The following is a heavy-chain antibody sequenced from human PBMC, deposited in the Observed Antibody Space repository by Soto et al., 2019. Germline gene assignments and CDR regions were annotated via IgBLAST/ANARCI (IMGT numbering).Heavy chain of an antibody. D-gene: IGHD1-1*01. CDR2: IRAYNGNT. V-gene: IGHV1-18*01. CDR3: ARDEAYKWNDGGWFDP. J-gene: IGHJ5*02. Sequence: QVQLVQSGAEVKKPGASVKVSCKASGYTFTSYGISWVRQASGQGLEWMGWIRAYNGNTKYAQKLQGRVTMTTDTSTSTAYMELRSLRSDDTAVYYCARDEAYKWNDGGWFDPWGQGTLVTVSS. CDR1: GYTFTSYG.